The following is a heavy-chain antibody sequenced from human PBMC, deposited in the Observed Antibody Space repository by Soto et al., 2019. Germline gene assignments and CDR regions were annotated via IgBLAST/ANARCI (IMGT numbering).Heavy chain of an antibody. CDR2: MNPNSGNT. CDR1: GYTFTSYD. D-gene: IGHD6-19*01. Sequence: ASVKVSCKASGYTFTSYDINWVRQATGQGLEWMGWMNPNSGNTGYAQKFQGRVTMTRNTSISTAYMELSSLRSDDTAVYYCARNLLYSSGWYVSYYYYYYMDVWGKGTTVTVSS. V-gene: IGHV1-8*01. J-gene: IGHJ6*03. CDR3: ARNLLYSSGWYVSYYYYYYMDV.